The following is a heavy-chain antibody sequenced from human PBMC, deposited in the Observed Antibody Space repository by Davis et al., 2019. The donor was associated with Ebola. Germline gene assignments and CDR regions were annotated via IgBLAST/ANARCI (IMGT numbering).Heavy chain of an antibody. D-gene: IGHD3-22*01. J-gene: IGHJ3*02. CDR3: ARGRYSYYDDAFDI. CDR2: ISSSSSTI. CDR1: GFTFSSYS. Sequence: PGGSLRLSCAASGFTFSSYSMNWVRQAPGKGLEWVSYISSSSSTIYYADSVKGRFTISRDNAKNSLYLQMNSLRDEDTAVYYCARGRYSYYDDAFDIWGQGTMVTVSS. V-gene: IGHV3-48*02.